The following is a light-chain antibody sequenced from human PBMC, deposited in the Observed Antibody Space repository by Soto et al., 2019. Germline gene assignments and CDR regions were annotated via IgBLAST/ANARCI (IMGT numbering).Light chain of an antibody. V-gene: IGKV1-5*01. J-gene: IGKJ1*01. CDR3: QHYRLYSPWT. CDR1: QNINAW. Sequence: IQMTQSPSTLSASVGDRVTITCRASQNINAWLAWYQQKPGKAPKLLISDASSLESGVPSRFSGSGSGTEFTLTISGLQPDDFATYYCQHYRLYSPWTFGQGTNVE. CDR2: DAS.